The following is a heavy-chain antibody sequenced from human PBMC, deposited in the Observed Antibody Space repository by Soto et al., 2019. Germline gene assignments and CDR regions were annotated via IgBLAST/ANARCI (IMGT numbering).Heavy chain of an antibody. Sequence: EVQLLESGGGLVQPGGSLRLSCAASGFTFSSYAMSWVRQAPGKGLEWVSAISGSGGSTYYADSVKGRFTISRDNSKNTLYLQMNSLRAEDTAVYYCAKDQLGGLRYFDWLPSHWGQGTLVTVSS. J-gene: IGHJ4*02. D-gene: IGHD3-9*01. CDR3: AKDQLGGLRYFDWLPSH. V-gene: IGHV3-23*01. CDR2: ISGSGGST. CDR1: GFTFSSYA.